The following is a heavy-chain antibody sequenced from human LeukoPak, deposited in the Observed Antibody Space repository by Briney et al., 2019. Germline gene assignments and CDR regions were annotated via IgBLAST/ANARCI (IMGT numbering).Heavy chain of an antibody. CDR1: GYTFTSYY. CDR2: IIPIFGTA. CDR3: ARDPDYYYGMDV. V-gene: IGHV1-69*13. Sequence: GASVKVSCKASGYTFTSYYMHWVRQAPGQGLEWMGGIIPIFGTANYAQKFQGRVTITADESTSTAYMELSSLRSEDTAVYYCARDPDYYYGMDVWGQGTTVTVSS. J-gene: IGHJ6*02.